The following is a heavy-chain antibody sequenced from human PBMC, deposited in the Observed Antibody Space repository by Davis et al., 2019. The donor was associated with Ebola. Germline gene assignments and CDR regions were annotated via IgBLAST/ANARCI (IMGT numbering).Heavy chain of an antibody. CDR2: ISVYNGNT. V-gene: IGHV1-18*01. D-gene: IGHD1-20*01. CDR1: GYTFKNYA. J-gene: IGHJ6*04. CDR3: ATETGISGIMPTGYYGMDV. Sequence: AASVKVSCKASGYTFKNYAISWVRQAPGQGLEWMGWISVYNGNTNYAQRFQGRVTMTEDTATDTAYMELSSLRSEDTAVYYCATETGISGIMPTGYYGMDVWGAGTTVTVSS.